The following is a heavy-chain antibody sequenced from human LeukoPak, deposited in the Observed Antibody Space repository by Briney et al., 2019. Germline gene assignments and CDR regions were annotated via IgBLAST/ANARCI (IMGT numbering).Heavy chain of an antibody. CDR3: ARGAGCSSTSCYALYFQH. CDR1: DGSISSGGYS. J-gene: IGHJ1*01. D-gene: IGHD2-2*01. V-gene: IGHV4-30-2*01. CDR2: IYHSGST. Sequence: TPSETLSLTCAVSDGSISSGGYSWSWIRQPPGKGLEWIGYIYHSGSTYYNPSLKSRVTISVDRSKNPFSLKLSSVTAADTAVYYCARGAGCSSTSCYALYFQHWGQGTLVTVSS.